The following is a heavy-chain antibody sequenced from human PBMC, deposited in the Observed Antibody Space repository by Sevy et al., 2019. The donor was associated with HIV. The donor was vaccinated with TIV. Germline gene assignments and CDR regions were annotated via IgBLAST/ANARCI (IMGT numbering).Heavy chain of an antibody. CDR3: ARKYDSSGYFDY. D-gene: IGHD3-22*01. CDR1: GFTFNNYA. V-gene: IGHV3-23*01. J-gene: IGHJ4*02. CDR2: ISGGGGGT. Sequence: GGSLRLSCAASGFTFNNYAMSWVRQAPGKGLEGKGLEWVSTISGGGGGTYYADSVRGRFTISRDNSKNTLYLQVNSLRVEDTAIYYCARKYDSSGYFDYWGQGTLVTVSS.